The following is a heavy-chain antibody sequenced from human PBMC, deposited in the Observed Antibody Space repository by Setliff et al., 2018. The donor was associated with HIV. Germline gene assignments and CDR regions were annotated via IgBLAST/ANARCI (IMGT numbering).Heavy chain of an antibody. Sequence: PGGSLRLSCAASGFTFSSYTMNWVRQAPGKGLEWVSSISSSSYYIYYADSVKGRFTISRDNAKNSLFLQMNSLRAEDTAVYYCAKEFEDLSGAYWGQGTLVTVSS. D-gene: IGHD3-10*01. CDR3: AKEFEDLSGAY. CDR2: ISSSSYYI. V-gene: IGHV3-21*01. CDR1: GFTFSSYT. J-gene: IGHJ4*02.